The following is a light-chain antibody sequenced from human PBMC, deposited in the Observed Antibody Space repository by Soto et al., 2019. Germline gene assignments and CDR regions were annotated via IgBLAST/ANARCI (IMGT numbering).Light chain of an antibody. CDR2: KAS. CDR1: QSINNY. V-gene: IGKV1-5*03. Sequence: DIQLTQSPSTLSASVGDRVTITCRSSQSINNYLAWYQQEPGKAPTLLISKASTLESGVPSTFSGSGSGTEFTLTISSLQSEDFAVYYCQQYNNWPITFGQGTRLE. J-gene: IGKJ5*01. CDR3: QQYNNWPIT.